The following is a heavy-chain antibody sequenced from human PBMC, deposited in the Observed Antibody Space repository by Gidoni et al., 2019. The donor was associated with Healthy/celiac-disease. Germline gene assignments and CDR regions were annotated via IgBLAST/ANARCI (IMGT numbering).Heavy chain of an antibody. CDR3: AREGVVGANWFDP. CDR1: GGSISSGGYY. CDR2: IYYSGST. Sequence: QVQLQESGPGLVKPSPTLSLTCPVSGGSISSGGYYWSWIRQHPGKGLEWIGDIYYSGSTYYNPSLKSRGTISVDTSKNQFSLKLSSVTAADTAVYYCAREGVVGANWFDPWGQGTLVTVAS. D-gene: IGHD1-26*01. V-gene: IGHV4-31*03. J-gene: IGHJ5*02.